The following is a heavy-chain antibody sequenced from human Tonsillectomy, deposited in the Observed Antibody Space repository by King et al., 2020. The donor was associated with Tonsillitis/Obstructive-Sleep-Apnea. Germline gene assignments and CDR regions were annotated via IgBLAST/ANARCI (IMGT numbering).Heavy chain of an antibody. CDR2: ISFDGSNK. D-gene: IGHD3-10*01. V-gene: IGHV3-30*18. Sequence: HVQLVESGGGVVQPGRSLRLSCAASGFTFSTYGMHWVRQAPGKGLEWVAVISFDGSNKYYADSVKGRFTISRDNSKNMLYLQMNSLRAEDTAVYYCAKGGPLGVRGIWDDAFDIWGQGTMVTVSS. CDR3: AKGGPLGVRGIWDDAFDI. CDR1: GFTFSTYG. J-gene: IGHJ3*02.